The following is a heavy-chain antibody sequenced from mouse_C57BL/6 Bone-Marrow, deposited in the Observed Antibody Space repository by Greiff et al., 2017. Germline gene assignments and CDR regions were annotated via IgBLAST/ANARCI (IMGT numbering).Heavy chain of an antibody. CDR1: GYPFTDYY. CDR2: IYSNNGGN. CDR3: AVYGYGDY. D-gene: IGHD2-2*01. J-gene: IGHJ2*01. V-gene: IGHV1-34*01. Sequence: VQLQQSGPELVKPGASVKMSCKASGYPFTDYYMHWVKQSHGKSLEWIGFIYSNNGGNGYNQKFKGKATLTVDKSSSTAYMELRSLTSEYSAVYYCAVYGYGDYWGQGTTLTVSS.